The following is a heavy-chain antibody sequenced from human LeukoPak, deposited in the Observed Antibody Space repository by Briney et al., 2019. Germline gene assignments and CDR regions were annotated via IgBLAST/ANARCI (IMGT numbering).Heavy chain of an antibody. CDR2: INSGGRST. CDR1: GFTLSSYW. V-gene: IGHV3-74*01. CDR3: VRDVWGDRDSYFDY. D-gene: IGHD2-21*01. J-gene: IGHJ4*02. Sequence: PGGSLRLSCAASGFTLSSYWMHWVRQAPGKGLVWVSRINSGGRSTNYADSVTGRFTMSRDNAKNTLYLQMNSLRAEDTAVYYCVRDVWGDRDSYFDYWGQGTLVTVSS.